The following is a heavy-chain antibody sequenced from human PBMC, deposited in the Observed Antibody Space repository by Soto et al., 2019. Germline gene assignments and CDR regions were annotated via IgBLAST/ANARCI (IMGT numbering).Heavy chain of an antibody. CDR3: ARSRGSETTDY. CDR2: IYPGDSDT. D-gene: IGHD5-12*01. Sequence: PGESLKISCQGSGYSFASYWIGWVRQMPGKGLEWMGIIYPGDSDTRYSPSFQGQITISADKSIATAYLQWSSLKASDTAMYYCARSRGSETTDYWGRGTLVTVSS. V-gene: IGHV5-51*01. CDR1: GYSFASYW. J-gene: IGHJ4*02.